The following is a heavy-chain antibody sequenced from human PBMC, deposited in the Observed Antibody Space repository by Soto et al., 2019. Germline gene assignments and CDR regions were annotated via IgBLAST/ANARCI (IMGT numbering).Heavy chain of an antibody. CDR2: IFWDDDK. CDR3: AHRPYYGHYGGTFDY. CDR1: GFSLRTSGVG. V-gene: IGHV2-5*02. Sequence: QITLKESGPTLVKPTQTLTLTCTFSGFSLRTSGVGVGWIRQPPGKALEWLAVIFWDDDKRYSPSLKSRLTITTDTSKNQVVLTMTNMDPVDTATYYCAHRPYYGHYGGTFDYWGQGTLVTVSS. D-gene: IGHD4-17*01. J-gene: IGHJ4*02.